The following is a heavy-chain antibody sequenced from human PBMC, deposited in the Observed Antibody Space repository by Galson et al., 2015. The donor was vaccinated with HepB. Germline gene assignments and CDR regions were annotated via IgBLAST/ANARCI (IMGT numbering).Heavy chain of an antibody. CDR2: IGSGKNSI. CDR1: GFTFSTYS. D-gene: IGHD6-13*01. V-gene: IGHV3-21*06. CDR3: ARDSHSSSWYQALHYYYGMEV. Sequence: SLRLSCAASGFTFSTYSMNWVRQAPGKGLEWVSSIGSGKNSINYADSVKGRFTISRDNAKNSLYLQMNSLGAEDTAVYYCARDSHSSSWYQALHYYYGMEVWGQGTTVTVSS. J-gene: IGHJ6*02.